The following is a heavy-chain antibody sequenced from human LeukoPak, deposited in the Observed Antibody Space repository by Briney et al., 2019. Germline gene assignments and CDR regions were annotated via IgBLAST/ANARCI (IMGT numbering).Heavy chain of an antibody. Sequence: GGSLRLSCGASGFAFSSYWMTWLRQAPGKGLEFVANIEPAGSATYYVDSVKGRFTIFRDNAKNLLYLQMNSLRAEDSAVYHCGRFGYVAAVDSWGQGALVTVSS. CDR3: GRFGYVAAVDS. V-gene: IGHV3-7*01. J-gene: IGHJ4*02. CDR2: IEPAGSAT. D-gene: IGHD2-15*01. CDR1: GFAFSSYW.